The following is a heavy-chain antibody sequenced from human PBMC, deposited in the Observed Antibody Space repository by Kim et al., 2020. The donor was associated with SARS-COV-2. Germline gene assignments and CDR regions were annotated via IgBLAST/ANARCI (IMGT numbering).Heavy chain of an antibody. CDR1: GYTLTELS. D-gene: IGHD2-8*02. J-gene: IGHJ3*02. CDR2: FDPEDGET. CDR3: ATDPALHWSRGAFDI. V-gene: IGHV1-24*01. Sequence: ASVKVSCKVSGYTLTELSMHWVRQAPGKGLEWMGGFDPEDGETIYAQKFQGRVTMTEDTSTDTAYMELSSLRSEDTAVYYCATDPALHWSRGAFDIWGQGTMVTVSS.